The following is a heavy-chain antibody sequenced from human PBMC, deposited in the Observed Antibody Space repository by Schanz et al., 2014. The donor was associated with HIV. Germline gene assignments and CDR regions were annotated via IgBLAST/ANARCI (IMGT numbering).Heavy chain of an antibody. CDR1: GFAFSDYY. J-gene: IGHJ6*02. V-gene: IGHV3-11*04. Sequence: QVQLVESGGGLVKPGESLRLSCATSGFAFSDYYMSWIRQAPGKGLEWAAYISKSGNTIYYADSVKGRFTISRDNANNPLFLQMNSLTAEDTAVYYCARSPSYGMDVWGQGTTVTVSS. CDR3: ARSPSYGMDV. CDR2: ISKSGNTI.